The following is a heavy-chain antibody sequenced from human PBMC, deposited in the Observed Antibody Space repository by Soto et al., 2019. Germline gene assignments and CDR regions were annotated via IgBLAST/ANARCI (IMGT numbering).Heavy chain of an antibody. Sequence: SETLSLTCTVCDDSFRGAEYYWSWIRQPLGKGPEWIGYTYYNGDTKYNPALRSRVTMSEDTSKNQFSLRLSSVTAADTAVYFCARGPAYIDGWRTFDLWGRGILVTVSS. CDR2: TYYNGDT. CDR3: ARGPAYIDGWRTFDL. CDR1: DDSFRGAEYY. V-gene: IGHV4-61*08. J-gene: IGHJ4*02. D-gene: IGHD6-19*01.